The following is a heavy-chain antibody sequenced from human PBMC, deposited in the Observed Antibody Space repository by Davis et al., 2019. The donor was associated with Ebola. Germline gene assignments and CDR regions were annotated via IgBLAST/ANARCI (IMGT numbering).Heavy chain of an antibody. V-gene: IGHV5-51*01. CDR2: IYPGDSDT. Sequence: GESLKISCKGSGYTFTNNWIAWVRQMPGKGLEWMGIIYPGDSDTRYSPSFQGHVTISADKSISTAYLQWSSLKASDTAIYYCAKTYYDILTGYLYGMDVWGQGTTVTVSS. D-gene: IGHD3-9*01. J-gene: IGHJ6*02. CDR1: GYTFTNNW. CDR3: AKTYYDILTGYLYGMDV.